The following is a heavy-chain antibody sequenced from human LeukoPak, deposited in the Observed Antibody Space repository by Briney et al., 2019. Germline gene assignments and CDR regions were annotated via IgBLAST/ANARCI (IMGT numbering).Heavy chain of an antibody. CDR2: ISSSSSYI. Sequence: PGGSLRVSCAASGFTFSSYSMNWVRQAPGKGLEWVSSISSSSSYIYYADSVKGRFTISRDNAKNSLYLQMNSLRAEDTAVYYCARGNVYGDYFPYWYFDLWGRGTLVTVFS. D-gene: IGHD4-17*01. J-gene: IGHJ2*01. CDR3: ARGNVYGDYFPYWYFDL. V-gene: IGHV3-21*01. CDR1: GFTFSSYS.